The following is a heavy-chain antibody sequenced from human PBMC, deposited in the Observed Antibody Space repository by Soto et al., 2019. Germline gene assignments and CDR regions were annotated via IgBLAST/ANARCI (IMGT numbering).Heavy chain of an antibody. Sequence: GGSLRLSCAASGFTFSSYWMTWVRQAPGKGLEWVATIKQDGSEKYYVDSVKGRFTISRDNANNSLYLQMNSLRAEDTAVYYCARDRPSYNWNDERFDYWGQGTLVTVSS. V-gene: IGHV3-7*04. D-gene: IGHD1-1*01. CDR2: IKQDGSEK. CDR1: GFTFSSYW. J-gene: IGHJ4*02. CDR3: ARDRPSYNWNDERFDY.